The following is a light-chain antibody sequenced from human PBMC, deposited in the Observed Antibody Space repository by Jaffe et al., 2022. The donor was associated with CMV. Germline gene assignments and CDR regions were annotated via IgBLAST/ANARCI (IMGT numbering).Light chain of an antibody. CDR2: EVT. CDR1: SSDVGGYNY. CDR3: FSYAGHNNFL. V-gene: IGLV2-8*01. J-gene: IGLJ2*01. Sequence: QSALTQPPSASGSPGQSVTISCTGTSSDVGGYNYVSWYQQHPGKAPKLMLYEVTKRPSGVPDRFSGSKSGNTASLTVSGLQAEDEADYYCFSYAGHNNFLFGGGTKLTVL.